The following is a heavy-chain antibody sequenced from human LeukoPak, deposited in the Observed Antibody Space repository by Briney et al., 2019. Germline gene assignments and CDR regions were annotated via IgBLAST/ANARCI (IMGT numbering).Heavy chain of an antibody. CDR2: IYHSGST. D-gene: IGHD5-12*01. CDR1: GGSISSGGYS. V-gene: IGHV4-30-2*01. Sequence: PSETLSLTCAVSGGSISSGGYSWSWIRQPPGKGLEWIGYIYHSGSTYYNPSLKSRVTISVDRSKNQFSLKLSSVTAADTAVYYCARKGSPHSGYDHRQNWFDPWGQGTLVTVSS. J-gene: IGHJ5*02. CDR3: ARKGSPHSGYDHRQNWFDP.